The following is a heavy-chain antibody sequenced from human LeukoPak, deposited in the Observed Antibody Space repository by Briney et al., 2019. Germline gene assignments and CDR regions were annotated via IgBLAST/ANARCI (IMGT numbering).Heavy chain of an antibody. J-gene: IGHJ4*02. V-gene: IGHV3-7*01. D-gene: IGHD5-18*01. CDR3: ASGRGYGYGYVPFDY. CDR1: GFTFSSYS. Sequence: GGSLRLSCAASGFTFSSYSINWVRQAPGKGLEWVANIKQDGSEKYYVDSVKGRFTISRDNAKNSLYLQMNSLRAEDTAVYYCASGRGYGYGYVPFDYWGQGTLVTVSS. CDR2: IKQDGSEK.